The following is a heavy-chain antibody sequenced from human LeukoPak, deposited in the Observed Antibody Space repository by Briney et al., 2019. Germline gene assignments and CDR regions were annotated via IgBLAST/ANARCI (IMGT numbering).Heavy chain of an antibody. CDR3: AKRGSSWYFDL. J-gene: IGHJ2*01. CDR1: GFTFDESA. CDR2: ISWNSGSI. V-gene: IGHV3-9*01. Sequence: GGSLRLSCAASGFTFDESAMYWVRQAPGRGLEWVSGISWNSGSIGYADSVKGRFTISRDNAKNSLYLQMNSLRAEDTALYYCAKRGSSWYFDLWGRGILVTVSS. D-gene: IGHD3-16*01.